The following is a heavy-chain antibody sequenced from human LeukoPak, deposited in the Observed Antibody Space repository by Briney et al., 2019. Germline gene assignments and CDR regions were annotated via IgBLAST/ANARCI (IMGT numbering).Heavy chain of an antibody. D-gene: IGHD2-15*01. J-gene: IGHJ6*02. CDR2: INHSGST. Sequence: PSETLSLTCAVYGGSFSGYHWSWIRQPPGKGLEWIGEINHSGSTNYNPSLKSRVTISVDTSKNQFSLKLSSVTAADTAVYYCARSLIVFPSEYYGMDVWGQGTPVTVSS. CDR3: ARSLIVFPSEYYGMDV. CDR1: GGSFSGYH. V-gene: IGHV4-34*01.